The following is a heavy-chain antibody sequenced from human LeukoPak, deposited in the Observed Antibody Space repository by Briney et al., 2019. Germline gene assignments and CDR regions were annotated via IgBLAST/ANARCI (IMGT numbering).Heavy chain of an antibody. J-gene: IGHJ6*03. V-gene: IGHV4-34*01. CDR1: GGSFSGYY. CDR3: ARGRMVTTSYYMDV. D-gene: IGHD4-17*01. Sequence: SETLSLTCAVYGGSFSGYYWSWIRQPPGKGLEWIGEINHSGSTNYNPSLKSRVTISVDTSKNQFSLKLSSVTAADTAVYYCARGRMVTTSYYMDVWGKGTTVTVSS. CDR2: INHSGST.